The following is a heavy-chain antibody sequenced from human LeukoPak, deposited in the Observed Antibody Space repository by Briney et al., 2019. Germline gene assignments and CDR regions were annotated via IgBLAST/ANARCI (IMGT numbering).Heavy chain of an antibody. V-gene: IGHV3-23*01. J-gene: IGHJ4*02. Sequence: LRLSCVGSGFTFRSHAMSWVRKAPEKGLEFVSGIYENGGTTYYADSVKGRFSISRDNSKNTLYLQMDSLRGEDTAVYYCAKDFRIGYSAHFDYWGQGALVTVSS. CDR1: GFTFRSHA. CDR3: AKDFRIGYSAHFDY. D-gene: IGHD2-21*01. CDR2: IYENGGTT.